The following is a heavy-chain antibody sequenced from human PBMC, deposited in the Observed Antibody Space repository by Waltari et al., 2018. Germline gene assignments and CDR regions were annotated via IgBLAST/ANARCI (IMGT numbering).Heavy chain of an antibody. CDR1: GGSFSGYY. D-gene: IGHD3-10*01. CDR3: ARDFPPGTMVQGVIDY. Sequence: QVQLQQWGAGLLKPSETLSLTCAVYGGSFSGYYWSWIRQPPGKGLEWIGEINHSGSTNYNPSLKSRVTISVDTSKNQFSLKLSSVTAADTAVYYCARDFPPGTMVQGVIDYWGQGTLVTVSS. CDR2: INHSGST. J-gene: IGHJ4*02. V-gene: IGHV4-34*01.